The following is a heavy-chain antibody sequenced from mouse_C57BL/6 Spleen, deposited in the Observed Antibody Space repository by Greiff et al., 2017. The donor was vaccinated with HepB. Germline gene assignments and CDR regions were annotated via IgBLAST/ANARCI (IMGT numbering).Heavy chain of an antibody. V-gene: IGHV1-15*01. J-gene: IGHJ1*03. CDR3: TGSNYGYFDV. CDR2: IDPETGGT. CDR1: GYTFTDYE. D-gene: IGHD2-5*01. Sequence: QVQLQQSGAELVRPGASVTLSCKASGYTFTDYEMHWVKQTPVHGLEWIGAIDPETGGTAYNQKFKGKAILTADKSSSTAYMELRSLTSEDSDVYYCTGSNYGYFDVWGTGTTVTVSS.